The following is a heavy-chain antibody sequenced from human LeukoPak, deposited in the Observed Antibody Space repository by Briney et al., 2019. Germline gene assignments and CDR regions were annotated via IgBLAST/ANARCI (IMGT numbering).Heavy chain of an antibody. D-gene: IGHD5-12*01. V-gene: IGHV1-8*01. J-gene: IGHJ4*02. Sequence: ASVKVSCKASGYTFTSYDINWVRQATGQGLEWMGWMNPNSGNTGYAQKFQGRVTMTRNTSISTAYMELSSLRSEDTAVYYCARTWGHSRATIIGLLDYWGQGTLVTVSS. CDR2: MNPNSGNT. CDR3: ARTWGHSRATIIGLLDY. CDR1: GYTFTSYD.